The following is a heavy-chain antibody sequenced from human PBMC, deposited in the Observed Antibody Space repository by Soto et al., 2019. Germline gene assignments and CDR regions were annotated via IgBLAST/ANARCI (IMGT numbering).Heavy chain of an antibody. D-gene: IGHD6-13*01. Sequence: PGGSLRLSCAASGFTFSTYWMSWVRQAPGKGLEWVANIKQDGSEKYYVDSAKGRFTISRDNAKNSLYLQMNSLRAEDTAVYYCAREIRSSSWYFAYWGQGTLVTVSS. V-gene: IGHV3-7*05. J-gene: IGHJ4*02. CDR3: AREIRSSSWYFAY. CDR1: GFTFSTYW. CDR2: IKQDGSEK.